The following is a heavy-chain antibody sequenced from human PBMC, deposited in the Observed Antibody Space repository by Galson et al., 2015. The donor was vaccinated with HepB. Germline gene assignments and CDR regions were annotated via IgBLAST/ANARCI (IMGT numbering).Heavy chain of an antibody. D-gene: IGHD3-22*01. CDR1: GGTFSSYA. J-gene: IGHJ3*02. CDR3: ASPRWLGYYYDSTRLNAFDI. V-gene: IGHV1-69*13. CDR2: IIPIFSTA. Sequence: SVKVSCKASGGTFSSYAISWVRQAPGQGLEWMGGIIPIFSTANYAQKFQGRVTITADESTSTAYMELSSLRSEDTAVYYCASPRWLGYYYDSTRLNAFDIWGQGTMVTVSS.